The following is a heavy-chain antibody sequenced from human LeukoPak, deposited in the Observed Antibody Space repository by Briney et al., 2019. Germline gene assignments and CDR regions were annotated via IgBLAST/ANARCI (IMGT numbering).Heavy chain of an antibody. J-gene: IGHJ4*03. D-gene: IGHD3-22*01. CDR3: TTYFDTTGYFEEAYDT. CDR1: GFPFSRYS. V-gene: IGHV3-48*01. Sequence: GGSLRLSCAPSGFPFSRYSMNWVRQAPGKGLEWVAYISTDSRTIYSGDSVKGRSSISRDNDKTLLYLQMENLRVEDTAVYYCTTYFDTTGYFEEAYDTWGQGTLVTVSA. CDR2: ISTDSRTI.